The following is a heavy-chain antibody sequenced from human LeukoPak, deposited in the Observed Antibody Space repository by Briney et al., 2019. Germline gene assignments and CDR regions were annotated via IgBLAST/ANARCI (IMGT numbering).Heavy chain of an antibody. CDR2: IYTSGST. CDR3: AGEFAY. V-gene: IGHV4-61*02. CDR1: GGSISSGSYY. J-gene: IGHJ4*02. Sequence: PSETLSLTCTVSGGSISSGSYYWNWIRQPAGKGLEWIGLIYTSGSTNYNPSLKSRVTISVDTSKNQFSLKLSSVTAADTAVYYCAGEFAYWGQGTLVTVSS.